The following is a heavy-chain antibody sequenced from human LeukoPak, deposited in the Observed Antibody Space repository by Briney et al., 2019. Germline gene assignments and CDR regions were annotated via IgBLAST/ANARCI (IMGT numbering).Heavy chain of an antibody. D-gene: IGHD2-2*01. CDR3: AKDRIGGYCSSTSCYLRVDY. V-gene: IGHV3-23*01. Sequence: GGSLRLSCAASGFTFSSYAMSWVRQAPGKGLEWVSAISGSGGSTYYADSVKGRFTISRDNSKNTLHLQMNSLRAEDTAVYYCAKDRIGGYCSSTSCYLRVDYWGQGTLVTVSS. CDR2: ISGSGGST. J-gene: IGHJ4*02. CDR1: GFTFSSYA.